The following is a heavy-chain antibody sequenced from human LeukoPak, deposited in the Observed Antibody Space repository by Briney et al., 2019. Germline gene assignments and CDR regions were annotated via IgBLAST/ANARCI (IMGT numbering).Heavy chain of an antibody. J-gene: IGHJ4*02. CDR3: VRRASYYDGLDY. CDR1: GYSFTSNW. D-gene: IGHD3-22*01. V-gene: IGHV5-51*01. CDR2: IYPDDFDT. Sequence: GESLKISCKGSGYSFTSNWIGWVRQMPGKGLEWMGLIYPDDFDTTDSPSFQGQVSISADKSISTAYLQWSSLKTSDTAMYYCVRRASYYDGLDYWGQGTLVTVSS.